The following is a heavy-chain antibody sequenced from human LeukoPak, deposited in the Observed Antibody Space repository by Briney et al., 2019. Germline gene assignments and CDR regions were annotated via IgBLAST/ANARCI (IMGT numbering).Heavy chain of an antibody. CDR1: GGSISTSNYY. Sequence: SETLSLTCTVSGGSISTSNYYWGWIRQPPGKGLEWIGNIHYSGRTYYNPSLKSRVTISVDTSKNQFSLRLSSVTAADTAVFYCAKAGGDYCSVTTCYAGFDIWGQGTKVIVSS. CDR3: AKAGGDYCSVTTCYAGFDI. J-gene: IGHJ3*02. CDR2: IHYSGRT. D-gene: IGHD2-2*01. V-gene: IGHV4-39*01.